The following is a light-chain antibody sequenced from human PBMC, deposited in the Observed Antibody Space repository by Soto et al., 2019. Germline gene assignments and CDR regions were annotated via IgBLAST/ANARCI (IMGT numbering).Light chain of an antibody. CDR1: SSNIGNNY. J-gene: IGLJ7*01. CDR2: SNN. Sequence: QSVLTQTPSASGTPGQRVTISCSGSSSNIGNNYVYWYQQFPGTAPRLLIYSNNQRPSGVPDRFSGSKSGTSASLAISGLQSEDEADYYCAAWDDSLDGVVFGGGTQLTVL. CDR3: AAWDDSLDGVV. V-gene: IGLV1-44*01.